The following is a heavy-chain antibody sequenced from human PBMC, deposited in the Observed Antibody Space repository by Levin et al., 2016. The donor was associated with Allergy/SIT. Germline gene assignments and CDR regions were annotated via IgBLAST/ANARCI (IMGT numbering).Heavy chain of an antibody. J-gene: IGHJ3*02. CDR2: IIPIFGTA. V-gene: IGHV1-69*13. D-gene: IGHD2-21*02. CDR3: ARAPYCGGDCYWWGAFDI. CDR1: GGTFSSYA. Sequence: SVKVSCKASGGTFSSYAISWVRQAPGQGLEWMGGIIPIFGTANYAQKFQGRVTITADESASTAYMELSSLRSEDTAVYYCARAPYCGGDCYWWGAFDIWGQGTMVTVSS.